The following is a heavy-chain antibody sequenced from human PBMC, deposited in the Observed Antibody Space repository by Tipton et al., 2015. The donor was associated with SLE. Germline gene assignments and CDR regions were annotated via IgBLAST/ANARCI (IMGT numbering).Heavy chain of an antibody. Sequence: TLSLTCTVSGASISNSDYYWGWIRQPPGMGLEWIGSFFYSGNTYYNPSLKSRVTISVDTSKNQFSLNLNSVTAADTAVYYCTRATSGMVIGFWGQGTPVTVSS. CDR3: TRATSGMVIGF. CDR1: GASISNSDYY. D-gene: IGHD5-18*01. CDR2: FFYSGNT. J-gene: IGHJ4*02. V-gene: IGHV4-39*07.